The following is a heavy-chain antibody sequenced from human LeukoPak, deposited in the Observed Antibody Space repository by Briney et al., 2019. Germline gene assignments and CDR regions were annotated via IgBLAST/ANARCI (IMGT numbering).Heavy chain of an antibody. CDR1: GFTFDDYA. J-gene: IGHJ6*03. V-gene: IGHV3-9*03. CDR3: AKDVRYDLGYVDV. CDR2: ISWNSGSI. Sequence: GRSLRLSCAASGFTFDDYAMHWVRQAPGKGLEWVSGISWNSGSIGYADSVKGRFTISRDNAKNSLYLQMNSLRAEDMALYYCAKDVRYDLGYVDVWGKGTTVTVSS. D-gene: IGHD3-3*01.